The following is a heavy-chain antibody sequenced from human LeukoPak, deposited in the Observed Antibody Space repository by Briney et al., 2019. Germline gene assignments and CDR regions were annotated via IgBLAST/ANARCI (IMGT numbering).Heavy chain of an antibody. CDR2: ISGSGGST. J-gene: IGHJ3*02. CDR3: AKIGLEAFDI. V-gene: IGHV3-23*01. CDR1: GFTFSSYG. D-gene: IGHD3-10*01. Sequence: PGGSLRLSCAASGFTFSSYGMHWVRQAPGKGLEWVSAISGSGGSTYYADSVKGRFTISRDNSKNTLYLQMNSLRAEDTAVYYCAKIGLEAFDIWGQGTMVTVSS.